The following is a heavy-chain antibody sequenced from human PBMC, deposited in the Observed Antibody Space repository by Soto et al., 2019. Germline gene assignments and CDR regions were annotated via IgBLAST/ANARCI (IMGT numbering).Heavy chain of an antibody. D-gene: IGHD1-7*01. J-gene: IGHJ4*02. CDR3: ARDENYQLDY. CDR1: GFTFSLYS. V-gene: IGHV3-48*01. Sequence: PGGSLRLSCAASGFTFSLYSMNWVRQAPGKGLEWISYISTSGTTLFSADSVKGRFTISRDNARNSLYLQMNSLRADDTAVYYCARDENYQLDYWGQGALVTVSS. CDR2: ISTSGTTL.